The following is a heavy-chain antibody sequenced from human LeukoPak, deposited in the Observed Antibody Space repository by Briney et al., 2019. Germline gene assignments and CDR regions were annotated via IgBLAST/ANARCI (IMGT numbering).Heavy chain of an antibody. D-gene: IGHD3-22*01. CDR2: ISSSSSYI. Sequence: PGGSLRLSCAASGFTCSSYSMNWVRQAPGKGLEWVSSISSSSSYIYYADSVKGRFTISRDNAKNSLYLQMNSLRAEDTAVYYCARDVYDGNPGDGYWGQGTLVTVSS. CDR3: ARDVYDGNPGDGY. CDR1: GFTCSSYS. V-gene: IGHV3-21*01. J-gene: IGHJ4*02.